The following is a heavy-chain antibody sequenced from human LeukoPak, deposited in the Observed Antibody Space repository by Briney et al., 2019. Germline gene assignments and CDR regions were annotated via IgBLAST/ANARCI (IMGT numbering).Heavy chain of an antibody. Sequence: PSETLSLTCTVSGGSISSGNHYWSWIRQPPGKGLEWIGYIYNSGSTYYNPSLKSRVTVSVDTSKNQFSRKLSSVTAADTAMYYCARGGGYYDSSGYYTNNDAFDIWGQGTMVTVSS. D-gene: IGHD3-22*01. CDR2: IYNSGST. CDR3: ARGGGYYDSSGYYTNNDAFDI. CDR1: GGSISSGNHY. V-gene: IGHV4-30-4*01. J-gene: IGHJ3*02.